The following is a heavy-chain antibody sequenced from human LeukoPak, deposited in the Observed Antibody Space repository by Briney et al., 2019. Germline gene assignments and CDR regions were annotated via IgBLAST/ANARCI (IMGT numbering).Heavy chain of an antibody. CDR3: AKEALIGIWFGELLPEYYFDY. CDR1: GFTFSSYG. V-gene: IGHV3-30*18. J-gene: IGHJ4*02. D-gene: IGHD3-10*01. Sequence: GGSLRLSCAASGFTFSSYGMHWVRQAPGKGLEWVAVISYDGSNKYYADSVKGRFTISRDNSKNTLYLQMNSLRAEDTAVYYCAKEALIGIWFGELLPEYYFDYWGQGTLVAVSS. CDR2: ISYDGSNK.